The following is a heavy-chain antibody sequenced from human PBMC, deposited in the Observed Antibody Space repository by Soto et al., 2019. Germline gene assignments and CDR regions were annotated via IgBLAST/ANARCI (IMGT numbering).Heavy chain of an antibody. CDR3: ASWSNWNPLYYDGLDV. V-gene: IGHV1-69*08. D-gene: IGHD1-20*01. CDR2: IIPLHNTS. J-gene: IGHJ6*02. CDR1: EAPSPTIV. Sequence: SVKVSARSLEAPSPTIVSTGCATALDRGLSGWGGIIPLHNTSNYSLKFLGRVTVTADISSTTVYMELNSLTSDDTATYYCASWSNWNPLYYDGLDVWGQGTTVTVSS.